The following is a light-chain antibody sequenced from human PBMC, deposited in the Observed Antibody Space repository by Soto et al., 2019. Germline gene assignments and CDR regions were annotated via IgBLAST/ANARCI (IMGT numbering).Light chain of an antibody. CDR3: SSYTSSSTLVV. J-gene: IGLJ1*01. Sequence: SALTQPASVSGSPGQSITISCTGTSSDVGGYNYVSWYQQHPGKAPKLMIYDVSNRPSGVSNRFSGSKSGNTASLTISGLQAEDEADYYCSSYTSSSTLVVFGTGTKVT. CDR2: DVS. V-gene: IGLV2-14*01. CDR1: SSDVGGYNY.